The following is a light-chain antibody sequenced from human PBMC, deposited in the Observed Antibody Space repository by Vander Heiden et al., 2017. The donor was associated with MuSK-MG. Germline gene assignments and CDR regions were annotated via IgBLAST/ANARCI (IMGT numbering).Light chain of an antibody. CDR3: QQYYSTPYT. J-gene: IGKJ2*01. Sequence: DIVMTQSPDSPAVSLGERATINCKSSQSVLYSSNNKNYLAWYQQKPGQPPKLLICWASTRESGVPDRFSGSGSGTDFTLTISSLQAEDVAVYYCQQYYSTPYTFGQGTKLEIK. CDR1: QSVLYSSNNKNY. V-gene: IGKV4-1*01. CDR2: WAS.